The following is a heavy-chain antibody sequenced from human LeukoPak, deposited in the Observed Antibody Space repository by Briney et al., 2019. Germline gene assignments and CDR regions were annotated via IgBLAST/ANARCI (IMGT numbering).Heavy chain of an antibody. CDR1: GFTVSDSY. CDR3: ARENGYCSTTSCPFGY. D-gene: IGHD2-2*01. V-gene: IGHV3-66*02. J-gene: IGHJ4*02. CDR2: TYNVGTT. Sequence: GGSLRLSCAPSGFTVSDSYMSWVRQAPGKGLEWVSVTYNVGTTEYADSVRGRFTISRDNSKNTLYLRMNGLRPEDTAVYYCARENGYCSTTSCPFGYWGQGTLVTVSS.